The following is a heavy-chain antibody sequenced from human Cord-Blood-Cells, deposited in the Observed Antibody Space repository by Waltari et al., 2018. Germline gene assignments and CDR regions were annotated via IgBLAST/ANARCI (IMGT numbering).Heavy chain of an antibody. CDR3: ARDGALMVGDWYFDL. V-gene: IGHV3-21*01. D-gene: IGHD2-8*01. CDR2: ISSSSSYI. Sequence: EVQLVESGGGLVQPGGSLRLSCAASGFTFSGYSMTWVRQAPGKGLEWVSSISSSSSYIYYADSVKGRFTISRDNAKNSLYLQMNSLRAEDTAVYYCARDGALMVGDWYFDLWGRGTLVTVSS. CDR1: GFTFSGYS. J-gene: IGHJ2*01.